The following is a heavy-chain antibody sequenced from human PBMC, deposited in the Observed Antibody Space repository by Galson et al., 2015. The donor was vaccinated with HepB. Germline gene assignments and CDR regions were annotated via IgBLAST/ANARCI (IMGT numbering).Heavy chain of an antibody. CDR3: AGGSGSSTLPQQYYGMDV. V-gene: IGHV3-30*04. J-gene: IGHJ6*02. CDR1: RFMFSSYA. CDR2: ISFDGSKK. D-gene: IGHD2-2*01. Sequence: SLRLSCAASRFMFSSYAMNWVRQAPGKGLDWVAVISFDGSKKYYADSVKGRFTISRDNSDNTLYLQMNSLRAEDTAVYYCAGGSGSSTLPQQYYGMDVWGQGTTVTVSS.